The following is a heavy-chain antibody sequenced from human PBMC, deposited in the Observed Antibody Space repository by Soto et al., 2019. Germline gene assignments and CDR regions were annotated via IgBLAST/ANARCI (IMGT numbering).Heavy chain of an antibody. D-gene: IGHD3-10*01. CDR2: IYYLGST. CDR1: GGSMSEYF. J-gene: IGHJ4*02. CDR3: ARDGYDGSGSPYPAY. V-gene: IGHV4-59*01. Sequence: SETLSLTCSVYGGSMSEYFWSWIRQSPGKGLEWIGYIYYLGSTDYNPSLKSRVTISVDTSKRQFSLRLTSVTAADTAVYYCARDGYDGSGSPYPAYWGPGTQVTVSS.